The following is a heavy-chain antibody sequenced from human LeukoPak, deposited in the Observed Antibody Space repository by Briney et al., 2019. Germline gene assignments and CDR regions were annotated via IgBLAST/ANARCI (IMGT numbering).Heavy chain of an antibody. V-gene: IGHV3-11*01. D-gene: IGHD2-15*01. Sequence: GGSLRLSCAASGFTFSDYYMSWIRQAPGKGLEWVSYISSSGSTIYYADSVKGRFTISRDNAKNSLYLQMNSLRAEDTAVYYCARAYCSGGSCYRGVDYWGQGTLVTVSS. CDR1: GFTFSDYY. CDR2: ISSSGSTI. CDR3: ARAYCSGGSCYRGVDY. J-gene: IGHJ4*02.